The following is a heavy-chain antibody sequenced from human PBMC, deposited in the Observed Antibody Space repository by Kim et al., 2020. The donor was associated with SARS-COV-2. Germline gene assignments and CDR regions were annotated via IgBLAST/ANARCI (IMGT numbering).Heavy chain of an antibody. Sequence: YEQKFQGKVTMTEDTSTGTAYMELSSLRSEDTAVYYCATGGSYYRNPFDYWGQGTLVTVSS. D-gene: IGHD1-26*01. J-gene: IGHJ4*02. V-gene: IGHV1-24*01. CDR3: ATGGSYYRNPFDY.